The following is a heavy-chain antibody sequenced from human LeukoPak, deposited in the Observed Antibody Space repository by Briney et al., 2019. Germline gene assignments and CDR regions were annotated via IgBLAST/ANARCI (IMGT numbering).Heavy chain of an antibody. CDR2: ISGSGGST. CDR3: AKDLSLQSFGESYNWFDP. Sequence: PGGSLRLSCAASGFTFSGYAMSWVRQAPGKGLEWVSAISGSGGSTYYADSVKGRFTISRDNSKNTLYLQMNSLRAEDTAVYYCAKDLSLQSFGESYNWFDPWGQGTLVTVSS. J-gene: IGHJ5*02. V-gene: IGHV3-23*01. CDR1: GFTFSGYA. D-gene: IGHD3-10*01.